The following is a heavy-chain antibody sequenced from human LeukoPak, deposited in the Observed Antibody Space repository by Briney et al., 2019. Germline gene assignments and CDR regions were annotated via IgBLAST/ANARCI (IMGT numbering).Heavy chain of an antibody. CDR1: GGSISSSSYY. D-gene: IGHD3-3*01. CDR3: AGGSTQYYDFWSGYFPFDY. CDR2: IYYSGST. Sequence: SETLSLTCTVSGGSISSSSYYWGWIRQPPGKGLEWIGSIYYSGSTYYNPSLKSRVTISVDTSKNQFSLKLSSVTAADTAVYYCAGGSTQYYDFWSGYFPFDYWGQGTPVTVSS. V-gene: IGHV4-39*07. J-gene: IGHJ4*02.